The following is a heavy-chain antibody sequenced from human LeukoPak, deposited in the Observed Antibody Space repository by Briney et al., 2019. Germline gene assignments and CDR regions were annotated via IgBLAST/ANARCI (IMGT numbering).Heavy chain of an antibody. Sequence: SSETLSLTCTVSGGSISSYYWSWIRQPPGKGLEWIGYIYYSGSTNYNPSLKSRVTISVDTSKNQFSLKLSSVTAADTAVYYCARGAYNWNEGNWFDPWGQGTLVTVSS. J-gene: IGHJ5*02. CDR3: ARGAYNWNEGNWFDP. CDR2: IYYSGST. D-gene: IGHD1-1*01. CDR1: GGSISSYY. V-gene: IGHV4-59*12.